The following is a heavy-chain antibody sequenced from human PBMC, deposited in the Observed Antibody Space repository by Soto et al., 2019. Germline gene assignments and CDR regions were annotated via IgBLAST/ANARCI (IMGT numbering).Heavy chain of an antibody. CDR2: ISYDGSNK. CDR3: AKKSSRLGIRSYLYYYYGMDV. D-gene: IGHD2-21*01. J-gene: IGHJ6*02. Sequence: GGSLRLSCAASGFTFSSYVMHWVRQAPGKGLEWVAVISYDGSNKYYADSVKGRFTISRDNSKNTLYLQMNSLRAEDTAVYYCAKKSSRLGIRSYLYYYYGMDVWGQGTTVTVS. V-gene: IGHV3-30*18. CDR1: GFTFSSYV.